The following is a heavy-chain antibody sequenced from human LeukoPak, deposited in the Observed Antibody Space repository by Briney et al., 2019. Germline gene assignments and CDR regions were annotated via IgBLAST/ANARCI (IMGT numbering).Heavy chain of an antibody. V-gene: IGHV4-39*07. D-gene: IGHD3-10*01. Sequence: SETLSLTCTVSGVSISNNSYYWGWIRQPPGTGLEWLGSIYNSGTAFYKSSLRSRITISVNKSKNRFSLKLSSVTAADTAVYYCARAGSRYYGSRLPLDYWGQGTLVTVSS. CDR3: ARAGSRYYGSRLPLDY. CDR1: GVSISNNSYY. CDR2: IYNSGTA. J-gene: IGHJ4*02.